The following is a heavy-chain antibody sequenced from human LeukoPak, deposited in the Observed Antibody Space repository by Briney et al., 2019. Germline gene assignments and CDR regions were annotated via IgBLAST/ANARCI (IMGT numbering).Heavy chain of an antibody. Sequence: GGSLRLSCAASGFTFSSYAMHWVRQAPGKGLEWVAVISYDGSNKYYADSVKGRFTISRDNSKNTLYLQMNNVRAEDTAIYYCARVACRSTSCPDYWGQGTLVTVSS. V-gene: IGHV3-30*04. CDR2: ISYDGSNK. CDR3: ARVACRSTSCPDY. J-gene: IGHJ4*02. D-gene: IGHD2-2*01. CDR1: GFTFSSYA.